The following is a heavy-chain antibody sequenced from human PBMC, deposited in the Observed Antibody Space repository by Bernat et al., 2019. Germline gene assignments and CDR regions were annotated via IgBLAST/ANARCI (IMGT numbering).Heavy chain of an antibody. CDR3: ARVTTAFTVNKRVLDY. V-gene: IGHV1-18*04. Sequence: QVQLVQSGAEVKKPGASVKVSCKASGYTFTSYGISWVRQAPGQGLEWMGWSSAYNGNTNYAPKLQGRVTLTTDTSTSTAYMELRSLRSDDTAVYYCARVTTAFTVNKRVLDYWGQGTLVTVSS. J-gene: IGHJ4*02. D-gene: IGHD4-17*01. CDR1: GYTFTSYG. CDR2: SSAYNGNT.